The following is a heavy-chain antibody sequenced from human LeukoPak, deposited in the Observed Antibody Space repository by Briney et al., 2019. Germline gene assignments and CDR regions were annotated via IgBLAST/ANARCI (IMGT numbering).Heavy chain of an antibody. V-gene: IGHV3-66*01. CDR2: IHPNTST. J-gene: IGHJ4*02. Sequence: GGSLRLSCAASGFTLSSKHMSWVRQAPGKGLEWGSVIHPNTSTYYADSVKGRFTISRDDSKNTLYLQMHSLRAEDTAIYYCAKDPGYSSGAYYGDYWGQGTLVTVSS. D-gene: IGHD3-10*01. CDR3: AKDPGYSSGAYYGDY. CDR1: GFTLSSKH.